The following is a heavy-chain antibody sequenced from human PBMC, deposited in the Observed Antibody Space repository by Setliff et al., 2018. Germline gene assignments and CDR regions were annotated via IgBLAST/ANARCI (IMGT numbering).Heavy chain of an antibody. J-gene: IGHJ4*02. Sequence: SETLSLTCTVSGGSISSGDYYWSWIRQPPGKGLEWIGYIYSSGSTYYNLSLKSRVSISVDTSKNQFPLKLSSVTAADTAVYYCARESRYYYDNLGTLDYWGQGTLVTVSS. CDR1: GGSISSGDYY. CDR2: IYSSGST. CDR3: ARESRYYYDNLGTLDY. D-gene: IGHD3-22*01. V-gene: IGHV4-30-4*08.